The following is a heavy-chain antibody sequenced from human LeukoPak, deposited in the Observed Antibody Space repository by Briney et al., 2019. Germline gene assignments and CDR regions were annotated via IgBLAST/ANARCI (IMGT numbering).Heavy chain of an antibody. D-gene: IGHD3-9*01. CDR2: INAGNGNT. CDR3: ARTDYDILTGYLSFDY. V-gene: IGHV1-3*01. J-gene: IGHJ4*02. CDR1: GYTFTSYA. Sequence: ASVKVSCKASGYTFTSYAMHWVRQAPGQRLEWMGWINAGNGNTKYSQKFQGRVTITRDTSASTAYMELSSLRSEDTAVYYCARTDYDILTGYLSFDYWGQGTLVTVSS.